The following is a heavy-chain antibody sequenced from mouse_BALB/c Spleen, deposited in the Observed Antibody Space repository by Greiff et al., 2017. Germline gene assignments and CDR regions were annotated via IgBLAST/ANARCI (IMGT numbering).Heavy chain of an antibody. J-gene: IGHJ2*01. CDR3: ARIYYGSSPCYFDY. CDR1: GFTFSSYA. Sequence: EVHLVESGGGLVKPGGSLKLSCAASGFTFSSYAMSWVRQTPEKRLEWVASISSGGSTYYPDSVKGRFTISRDNARNILYLQMSSLRSEDTAMYYCARIYYGSSPCYFDYWGQGTTLTVSS. D-gene: IGHD1-1*01. CDR2: ISSGGST. V-gene: IGHV5-6-5*01.